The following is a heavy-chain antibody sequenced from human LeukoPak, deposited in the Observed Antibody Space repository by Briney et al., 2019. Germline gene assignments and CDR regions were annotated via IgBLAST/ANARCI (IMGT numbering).Heavy chain of an antibody. D-gene: IGHD3-10*01. V-gene: IGHV1-18*01. CDR3: ARTTMVRGVMLPYYYYYYMDV. CDR2: ISAYNGNT. CDR1: GYTFTSYG. J-gene: IGHJ6*03. Sequence: ASVKVSCKASGYTFTSYGISWVRQAPGQGLEWMGWISAYNGNTNYAQKFQGRVTITTDESTSTAYMELSSLRSEDTAVYYCARTTMVRGVMLPYYYYYYMDVWGKGTTVTVSS.